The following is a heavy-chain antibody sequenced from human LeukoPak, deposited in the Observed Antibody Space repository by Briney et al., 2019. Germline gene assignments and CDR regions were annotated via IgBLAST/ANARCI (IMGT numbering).Heavy chain of an antibody. CDR1: GFSFSSHN. D-gene: IGHD3-10*01. Sequence: GGSLRLSCAASGFSFSSHNMNWVRQAPGKGLEWVSYISSSSSTRYYADSVKGRFTISRDNAKNSPDLQMNSLRDEDTAVYYCARGVGYYGSGSYHFDYWGQGTLVTVSS. J-gene: IGHJ4*02. V-gene: IGHV3-48*02. CDR2: ISSSSSTR. CDR3: ARGVGYYGSGSYHFDY.